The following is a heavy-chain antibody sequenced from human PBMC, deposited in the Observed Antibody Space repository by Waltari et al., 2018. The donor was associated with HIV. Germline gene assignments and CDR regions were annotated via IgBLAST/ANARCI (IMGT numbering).Heavy chain of an antibody. V-gene: IGHV3-21*02. CDR1: GFIFTTYS. CDR3: ARRDYDILTGYYTEYYYYGLDV. D-gene: IGHD3-9*01. CDR2: ISGSSDYI. Sequence: EVQLVESGGGLVKPGGSLRLSCTASGFIFTTYSINWFRQAPGKGLEWVSSISGSSDYIYYSDSVKGRFTISRDNAKNSLFLQMNSLRAEDTAIYYCARRDYDILTGYYTEYYYYGLDVWGQGTTVTVSS. J-gene: IGHJ6*02.